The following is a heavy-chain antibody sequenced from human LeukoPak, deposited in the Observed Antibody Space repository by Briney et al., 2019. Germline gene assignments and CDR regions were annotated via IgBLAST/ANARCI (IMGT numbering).Heavy chain of an antibody. CDR3: ARESVRGYCSGGSCYSGAFDI. CDR1: GYTFTSYY. V-gene: IGHV1-46*01. D-gene: IGHD2-15*01. J-gene: IGHJ3*02. Sequence: ASVKVSCKASGYTFTSYYMHWVRQAPGQGLEWMGIINPSGGSTGYAQKFQGRVTMTRDTSTSTVYMELSSLRSEDTAVYYCARESVRGYCSGGSCYSGAFDIWGQGTMVTVSS. CDR2: INPSGGST.